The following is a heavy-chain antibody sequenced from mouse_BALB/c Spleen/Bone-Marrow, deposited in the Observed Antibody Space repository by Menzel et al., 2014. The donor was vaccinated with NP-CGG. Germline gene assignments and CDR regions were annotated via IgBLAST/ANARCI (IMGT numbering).Heavy chain of an antibody. CDR3: ARLGYYGWFAY. J-gene: IGHJ3*01. CDR1: GFDFSRYW. D-gene: IGHD2-3*01. V-gene: IGHV4-1*02. CDR2: INPESNTI. Sequence: DVQLQESGGGLVQPGGSLKLSCAASGFDFSRYWMSWVRQAPGKGLQWIGEINPESNTINYTPSLKDKFIISRDNAKKTLYLQMSKVRSEDTALYCCARLGYYGWFAYWGQGTLVTVSA.